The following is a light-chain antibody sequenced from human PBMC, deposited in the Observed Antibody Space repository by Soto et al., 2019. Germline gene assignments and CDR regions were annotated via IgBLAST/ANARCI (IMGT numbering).Light chain of an antibody. Sequence: DIVMTQSPDSLAVSLGERVTINCKSSQNLLYSSNNKNYLAWYQQKPGQPPKLLIYWASIRESGVPDRFSGSGSVTDFTLTISSLQAEDVAVYYCQQYYSTPQTFGQGTKLEIK. CDR2: WAS. CDR1: QNLLYSSNNKNY. J-gene: IGKJ2*01. CDR3: QQYYSTPQT. V-gene: IGKV4-1*01.